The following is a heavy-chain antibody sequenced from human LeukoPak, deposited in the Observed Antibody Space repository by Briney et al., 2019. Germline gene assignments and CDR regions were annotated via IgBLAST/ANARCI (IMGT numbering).Heavy chain of an antibody. CDR3: ARESFYCSGGSCYSSFIDY. CDR1: GGSFSGYY. CDR2: INHSGST. Sequence: ASETLSLTCAVYGGSFSGYYWSWIRQPPGKGLEWIGEINHSGSTNYNPSLKSRVTISVDTSKNQFSLKLSSVTAADTAVYYCARESFYCSGGSCYSSFIDYWGQGTLVTVSS. J-gene: IGHJ4*02. V-gene: IGHV4-34*01. D-gene: IGHD2-15*01.